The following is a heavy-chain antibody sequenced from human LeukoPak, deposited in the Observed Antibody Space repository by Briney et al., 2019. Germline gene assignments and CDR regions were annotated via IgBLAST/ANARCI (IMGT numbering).Heavy chain of an antibody. V-gene: IGHV4-4*02. D-gene: IGHD2-15*01. Sequence: PSETLSLTRAVSGGSISSSNWWSWVRQPPGKGLEWIGEIYHSGSTNYNPSLKSRVTISVDKSKNQFSLKLSSVTAADTAVYYCARGGCSGGSCYSAAYYFDYWGQGTLVTVSS. CDR3: ARGGCSGGSCYSAAYYFDY. J-gene: IGHJ4*02. CDR1: GGSISSSNW. CDR2: IYHSGST.